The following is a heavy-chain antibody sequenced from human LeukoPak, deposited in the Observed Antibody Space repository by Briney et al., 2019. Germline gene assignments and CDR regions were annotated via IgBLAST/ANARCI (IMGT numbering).Heavy chain of an antibody. CDR3: ASFGAAHVRFG. CDR2: IYYSGST. CDR1: GGSISSYY. D-gene: IGHD3-3*01. Sequence: SQTLSLTCTVSGGSISSYYWSWIRQPPGKGLEWIGYIYYSGSTNYNPSLKSRVTISVDTSKNQFSLKLSSVTAADTAVYYCASFGAAHVRFGWGQGTLVTVSS. V-gene: IGHV4-59*08. J-gene: IGHJ4*02.